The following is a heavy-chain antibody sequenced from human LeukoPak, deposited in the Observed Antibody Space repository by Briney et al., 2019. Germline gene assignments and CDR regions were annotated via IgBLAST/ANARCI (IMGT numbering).Heavy chain of an antibody. D-gene: IGHD5-18*01. CDR3: ARDIQGYSSSYYYGMDV. J-gene: IGHJ6*02. CDR2: ISSSSSCI. V-gene: IGHV3-21*01. CDR1: GFTFSSYS. Sequence: GGSLRLSCAASGFTFSSYSMNWVRQAPGKGLEWVSSISSSSSCIYYADSVKGRFTISRDNAKNSLYLQMNSLRAEDTAVYYCARDIQGYSSSYYYGMDVWGQGTTVTVSS.